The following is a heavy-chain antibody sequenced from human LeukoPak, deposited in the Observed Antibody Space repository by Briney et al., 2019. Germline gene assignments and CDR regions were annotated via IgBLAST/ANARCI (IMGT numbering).Heavy chain of an antibody. V-gene: IGHV4-4*07. CDR1: GGSISSYY. D-gene: IGHD4-4*01. CDR3: ARERMTTVTTDY. J-gene: IGHJ4*02. Sequence: SETLSLTCTVSGGSISSYYWSWIRQPAGKGLEWIGRIYTSGSTNYNPSLKSRVTMSVDTSKNQFSLRLSSVTAADTAVYYCARERMTTVTTDYWGQGTLVTVSS. CDR2: IYTSGST.